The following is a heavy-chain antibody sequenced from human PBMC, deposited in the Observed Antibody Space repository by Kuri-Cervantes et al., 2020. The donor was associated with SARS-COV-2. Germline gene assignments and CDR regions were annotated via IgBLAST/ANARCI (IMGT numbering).Heavy chain of an antibody. CDR2: IVVGSGNT. Sequence: SVKVSCKASGFTFTSSAMQWVRQARGQRLEWIGWIVVGSGNTNYAQKFQGRVTITRDMSTSTAYMELSSLRSEDTAVYYCAAGRTYSSSWRGGYFDLWGRGTLVTVSS. J-gene: IGHJ2*01. V-gene: IGHV1-58*02. CDR1: GFTFTSSA. CDR3: AAGRTYSSSWRGGYFDL. D-gene: IGHD6-13*01.